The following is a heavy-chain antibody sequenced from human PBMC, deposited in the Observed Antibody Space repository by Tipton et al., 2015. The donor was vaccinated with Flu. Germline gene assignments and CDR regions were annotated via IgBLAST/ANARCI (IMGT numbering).Heavy chain of an antibody. V-gene: IGHV1-2*02. Sequence: QVQLVQSGAEVRKPGASVMVSCQASGYTFSDYYMHWVRQAPGQGLEWMGWINLNTGDTNYAQKFQGRVTVTRDTSISTAYMELNRLRSDDAAVYYCARDVRYWGQGTLVTVSP. CDR1: GYTFSDYY. CDR3: ARDVRY. J-gene: IGHJ4*02. CDR2: INLNTGDT. D-gene: IGHD3-10*01.